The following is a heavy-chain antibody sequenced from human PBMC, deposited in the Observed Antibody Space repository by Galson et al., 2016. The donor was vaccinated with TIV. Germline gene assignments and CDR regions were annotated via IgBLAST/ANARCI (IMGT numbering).Heavy chain of an antibody. J-gene: IGHJ4*02. CDR2: IDWDGDE. D-gene: IGHD3-22*01. CDR3: ARSLFSDYSGYWVDH. V-gene: IGHV2-70*11. Sequence: PALVKPPQTLTLTCTFSGFSLNSDGMCVSWIRQPPGKALEWLARIDWDGDEYYSTFLKTRLTISKDTSKNQVVLTMSSMDPVDTATYYCARSLFSDYSGYWVDHWGQGTLVTVSS. CDR1: GFSLNSDGMC.